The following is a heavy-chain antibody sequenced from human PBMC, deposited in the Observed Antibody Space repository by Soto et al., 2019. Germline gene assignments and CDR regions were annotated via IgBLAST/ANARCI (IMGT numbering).Heavy chain of an antibody. CDR3: ARDSTPSYYYGMDV. Sequence: QVQLQESGPGLVKPSQTLSLTCTVSGGSISSGGYYWSWIRQHQGKGLEWIGYIYYSGSTYYNPSLKSRLTISVDTSKNQLSLMLSSVTAADTAVYYCARDSTPSYYYGMDVWGQGTTVTVSS. CDR2: IYYSGST. V-gene: IGHV4-31*03. J-gene: IGHJ6*02. D-gene: IGHD1-1*01. CDR1: GGSISSGGYY.